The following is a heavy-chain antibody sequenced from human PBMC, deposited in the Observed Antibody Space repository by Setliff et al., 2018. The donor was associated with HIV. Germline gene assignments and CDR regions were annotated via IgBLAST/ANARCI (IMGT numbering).Heavy chain of an antibody. J-gene: IGHJ4*02. CDR3: TRAQIAAPRPFDY. Sequence: SSETRSLTCTVSGGSIGSYCWTWIRQSPGRGLEWIGEINHKGVTNYSPSLMRRATISAETSKNQFSLRLSSVTAADTALYFCTRAQIAAPRPFDYWGQGTLVTVSS. CDR2: INHKGVT. D-gene: IGHD2-21*01. V-gene: IGHV4-34*01. CDR1: GGSIGSYC.